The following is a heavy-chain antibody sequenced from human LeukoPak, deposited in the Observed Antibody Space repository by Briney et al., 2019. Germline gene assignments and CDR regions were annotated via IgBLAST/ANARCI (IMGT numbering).Heavy chain of an antibody. V-gene: IGHV4-59*06. CDR3: ARVKYSGYDKYYFDY. CDR1: GASISSYY. D-gene: IGHD5-12*01. CDR2: IYYSGST. Sequence: PSETLSLTCTVSGASISSYYWSWIRQHPGKGLEWIGYIYYSGSTYYNPSLKSRVTISVDTSKNQFSLKLSSVTAADTAVYYCARVKYSGYDKYYFDYWGQGTLVTVSS. J-gene: IGHJ4*02.